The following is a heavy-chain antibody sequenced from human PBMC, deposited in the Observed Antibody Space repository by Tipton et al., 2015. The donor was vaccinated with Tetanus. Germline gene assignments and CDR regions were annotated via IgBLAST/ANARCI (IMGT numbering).Heavy chain of an antibody. J-gene: IGHJ4*02. D-gene: IGHD5-24*01. V-gene: IGHV4-34*01. Sequence: TLSLTCTVSGGSFSLYYWNWVRQSPGKGLEWIGEISHSGSSSYSPSLKSRVTISVDTSKNQFSLGLASVTAADTAVYFCARANFDSSKKGPFDSWGRGLLVIVSA. CDR3: ARANFDSSKKGPFDS. CDR1: GGSFSLYY. CDR2: ISHSGSS.